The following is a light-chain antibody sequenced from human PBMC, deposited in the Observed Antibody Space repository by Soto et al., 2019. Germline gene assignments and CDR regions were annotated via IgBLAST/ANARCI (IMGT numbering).Light chain of an antibody. CDR2: GAS. Sequence: EVVLTQSPGTLSLSPGERATLSCRASQSIGSSYLAWYQQKPGQAPRLLIYGASSRATGIPDRFSGGGSGTDFSLTISRLDPEDFAVYYCQQYSSSPITFVQGTRLEI. V-gene: IGKV3-20*01. CDR3: QQYSSSPIT. J-gene: IGKJ5*01. CDR1: QSIGSSY.